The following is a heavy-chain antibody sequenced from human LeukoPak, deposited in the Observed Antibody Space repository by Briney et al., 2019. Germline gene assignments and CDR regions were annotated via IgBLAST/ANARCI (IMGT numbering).Heavy chain of an antibody. Sequence: ASVKVSCRASGGTFSSYAISWVRQTPGQGLEWMGGIIPIFGTANYAQKFQGRVTITADESTSTAYMELSSLRSEDTAGYYCARDMEAGASAFDIWGQGTMVTVSS. V-gene: IGHV1-69*01. CDR2: IIPIFGTA. CDR3: ARDMEAGASAFDI. CDR1: GGTFSSYA. J-gene: IGHJ3*02. D-gene: IGHD1-26*01.